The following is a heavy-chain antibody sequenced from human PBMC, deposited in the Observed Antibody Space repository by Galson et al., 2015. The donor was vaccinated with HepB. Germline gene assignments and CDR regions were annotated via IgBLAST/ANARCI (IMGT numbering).Heavy chain of an antibody. J-gene: IGHJ6*03. CDR3: ARDPLTIPTPYYMDV. CDR2: IIPVFGAP. Sequence: SVKVSCKASGASFSSFTINWVRQAPGEGLEWMGGIIPVFGAPTYAQKYQGRDTITADESTSTAYMELSSLRSEDTAVYYCARDPLTIPTPYYMDVWGKGTTVTVSS. V-gene: IGHV1-69*13. D-gene: IGHD3-3*01. CDR1: GASFSSFT.